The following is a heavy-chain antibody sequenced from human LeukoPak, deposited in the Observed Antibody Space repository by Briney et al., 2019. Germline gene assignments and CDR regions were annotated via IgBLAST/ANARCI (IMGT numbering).Heavy chain of an antibody. CDR2: ISGSGGST. Sequence: GSLRLSCAASGFTFSSYAMSWVRQAPGKGLEWVSAISGSGGSTYYADSVKGRFTISRDNSKNTLYLQMNSLRAEDTAVYYCAKAPSSSSWFTSWYYWGQGTLVTVSS. CDR1: GFTFSSYA. CDR3: AKAPSSSSWFTSWYY. J-gene: IGHJ4*02. D-gene: IGHD6-13*01. V-gene: IGHV3-23*01.